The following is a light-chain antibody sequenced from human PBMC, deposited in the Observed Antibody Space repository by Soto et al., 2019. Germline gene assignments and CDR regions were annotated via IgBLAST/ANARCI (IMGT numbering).Light chain of an antibody. J-gene: IGKJ5*01. CDR2: GAS. Sequence: EIVLTQSPGILSLSPGDGATLSCRASQSVSSNYLAWYQQKPGQAPRLLIYGASSRATGIPDRFSGSGSGTDFTLTISRLEPEDFAVYYCQQYGSSLITFGQGTRLEIK. CDR3: QQYGSSLIT. CDR1: QSVSSNY. V-gene: IGKV3-20*01.